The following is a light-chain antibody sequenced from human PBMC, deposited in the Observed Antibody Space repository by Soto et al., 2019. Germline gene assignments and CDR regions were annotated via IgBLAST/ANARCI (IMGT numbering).Light chain of an antibody. CDR1: QDISSA. Sequence: AIQLTQSPSSLSASVGDRVTITCRASQDISSALAWYQQRPGKAPNLLIYDASSLESVFPSRFSGSGSGTDCPLTISSLQPEDFATYHCHQFKSYPLTFVGGTKVEIK. CDR3: HQFKSYPLT. J-gene: IGKJ4*01. CDR2: DAS. V-gene: IGKV1-13*02.